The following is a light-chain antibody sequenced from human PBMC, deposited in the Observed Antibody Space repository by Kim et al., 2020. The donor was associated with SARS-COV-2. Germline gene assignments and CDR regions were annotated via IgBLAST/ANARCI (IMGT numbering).Light chain of an antibody. V-gene: IGKV3-20*01. CDR3: QHFGGSLT. Sequence: IVLTQSPGTLSLSPGETAILSCRASQSVSASYLAWYQQKPGQAPRLLIYGASIRAIGIPHRFSGGGSGTDFTLAISGLEPEDFAVYFCQHFGGSLTFGGGTKVDNK. J-gene: IGKJ4*01. CDR1: QSVSASY. CDR2: GAS.